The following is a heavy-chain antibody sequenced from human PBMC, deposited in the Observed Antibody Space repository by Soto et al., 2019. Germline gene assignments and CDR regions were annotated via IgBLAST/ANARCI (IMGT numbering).Heavy chain of an antibody. CDR3: ARDYYYTIDH. D-gene: IGHD3-22*01. J-gene: IGHJ4*02. Sequence: GGSLRLSCVASGFTFSNTWMHWVRQAPGKGLECVSRIKSGGSGTVYADSVKGRFTISRDNARDTLYLQMNSLRDEDTAVYYCARDYYYTIDHWGQGTLVTVSS. CDR1: GFTFSNTW. V-gene: IGHV3-74*01. CDR2: IKSGGSGT.